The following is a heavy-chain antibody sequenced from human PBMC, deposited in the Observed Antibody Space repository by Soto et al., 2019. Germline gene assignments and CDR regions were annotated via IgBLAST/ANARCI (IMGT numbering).Heavy chain of an antibody. Sequence: PGGSLRLSCAASGLTFSSYSMNWVRQAPGKGLEWVSYISSSSSTIYYADSVKGRFTISRDNAKNSLYLQMNSLRDEDTAVCYCARALLGYCSGGSCGYWYFDLWGRGTLVTVSS. D-gene: IGHD2-15*01. CDR1: GLTFSSYS. CDR3: ARALLGYCSGGSCGYWYFDL. CDR2: ISSSSSTI. J-gene: IGHJ2*01. V-gene: IGHV3-48*02.